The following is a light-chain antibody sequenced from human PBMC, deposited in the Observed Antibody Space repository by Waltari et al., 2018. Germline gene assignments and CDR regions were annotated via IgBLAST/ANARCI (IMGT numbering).Light chain of an antibody. V-gene: IGKV3-15*01. Sequence: EIVMTQSPATLSVSPGERATLSCRASQSVSSNLAWYQQKPGQAPRPLIYGASTRATGIPARFSGSGSGTEFTLTISSLQSEDFAVYYCQQYNNWPRWGFGQGTKVEIK. CDR3: QQYNNWPRWG. CDR1: QSVSSN. CDR2: GAS. J-gene: IGKJ1*01.